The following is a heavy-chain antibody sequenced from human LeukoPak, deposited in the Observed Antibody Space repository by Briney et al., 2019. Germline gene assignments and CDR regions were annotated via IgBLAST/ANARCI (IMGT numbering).Heavy chain of an antibody. CDR3: ARERYDYVWGSYPQAFDI. D-gene: IGHD3-16*02. CDR1: GFTFSSFS. V-gene: IGHV3-48*01. Sequence: PGGSLRLSCAASGFTFSSFSMNWVRQAPGKGLEWVSYISDNSITIYYADSVKGRFTISRDSAKNSLYLQMNSLRAEDTAVYFCARERYDYVWGSYPQAFDIWGQGTTVTVSS. CDR2: ISDNSITI. J-gene: IGHJ3*02.